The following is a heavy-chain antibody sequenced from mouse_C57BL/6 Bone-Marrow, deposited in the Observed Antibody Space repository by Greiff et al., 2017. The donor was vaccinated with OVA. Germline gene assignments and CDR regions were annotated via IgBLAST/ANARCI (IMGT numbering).Heavy chain of an antibody. V-gene: IGHV2-5*01. CDR2: IWRGGST. CDR1: GFSLTSYG. Sequence: VQLQESGPGLVQPSQSLSITCTVSGFSLTSYGVHWVRQSPGKGLEWLGVIWRGGSTDYNAAFMSRLSITKDNSKSQVFFKMNSLQADDTAIYYCAEHYYGSRAWFAYWGQGTLVTVSA. CDR3: AEHYYGSRAWFAY. D-gene: IGHD1-1*01. J-gene: IGHJ3*01.